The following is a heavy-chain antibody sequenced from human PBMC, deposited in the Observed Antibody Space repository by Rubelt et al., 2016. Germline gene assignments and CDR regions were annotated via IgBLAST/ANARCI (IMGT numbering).Heavy chain of an antibody. J-gene: IGHJ5*02. CDR2: INHSGST. CDR1: GGSISSGGYY. D-gene: IGHD1-14*01. V-gene: IGHV4-31*03. Sequence: QVQLQESGPGLVKPSQTLSLTCTVSGGSISSGGYYWSWIRQPPGKGLEWIGEINHSGSTNYNPSLKSRVTISVDTSKNQFSLKLSSVTAADTAVYYCATDQGNRGLDPWGQGTLVTVSS. CDR3: ATDQGNRGLDP.